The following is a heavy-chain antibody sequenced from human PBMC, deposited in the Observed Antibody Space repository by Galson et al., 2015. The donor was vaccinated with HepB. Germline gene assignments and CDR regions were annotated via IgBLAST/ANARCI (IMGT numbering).Heavy chain of an antibody. V-gene: IGHV3-23*01. Sequence: SLRLSCAASGFTFSTYAMSWVRQAPGKGLEWVSVISGSGGSTYYADSVKGRFTISRDNSKNTLYLQMNSLRVEDTAVYYCAKAGHLWYFDLWGRGTLVAVSS. CDR3: AKAGHLWYFDL. D-gene: IGHD3-10*01. CDR1: GFTFSTYA. J-gene: IGHJ2*01. CDR2: ISGSGGST.